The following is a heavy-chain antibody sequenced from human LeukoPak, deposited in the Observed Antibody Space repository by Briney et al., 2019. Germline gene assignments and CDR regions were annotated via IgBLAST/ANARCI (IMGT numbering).Heavy chain of an antibody. D-gene: IGHD4-17*01. V-gene: IGHV1-2*04. Sequence: ASVKVSCMASGYTFTGYYMHWVRQAPGQGLEWMGWINPNSGGTNYAQKFQGWVTMTRDTYISTAYMELSRLRSDDTAVYYCARRCGDYVDYWGQGPLVTVS. J-gene: IGHJ4*02. CDR3: ARRCGDYVDY. CDR2: INPNSGGT. CDR1: GYTFTGYY.